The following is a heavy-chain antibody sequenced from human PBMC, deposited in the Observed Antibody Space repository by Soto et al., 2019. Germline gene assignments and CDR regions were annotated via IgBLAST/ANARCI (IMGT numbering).Heavy chain of an antibody. CDR3: ARILGRGNPNWFDP. CDR2: IYLSGST. Sequence: PSETLSLTCAVHGGSTSSSNWWSWVRQRPGQGLEWLAEIYLSGSTNYIPSRKSRVTKSVDKSKYQFSLKLSSMTAAVTARYYCARILGRGNPNWFDPWGQGTLVTVSS. D-gene: IGHD3-10*01. V-gene: IGHV4-4*02. J-gene: IGHJ5*02. CDR1: GGSTSSSNW.